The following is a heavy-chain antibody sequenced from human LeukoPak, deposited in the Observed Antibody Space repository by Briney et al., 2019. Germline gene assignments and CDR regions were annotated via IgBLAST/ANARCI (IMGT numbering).Heavy chain of an antibody. J-gene: IGHJ4*02. CDR2: IGTAGDT. D-gene: IGHD3-9*01. CDR1: GFTFSSYD. V-gene: IGHV3-13*01. CDR3: ATGSPFDY. Sequence: GGSLRLSCAASGFTFSSYDMHWVRQATGKGLEWVSAIGTAGDTYYPGSVKGRFTISRDNSKNTLYLQMNSLRAEDTALYYCATGSPFDYWGQGTLVTVSS.